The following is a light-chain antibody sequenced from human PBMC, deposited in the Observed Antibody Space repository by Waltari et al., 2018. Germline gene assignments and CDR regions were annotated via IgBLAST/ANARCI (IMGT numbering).Light chain of an antibody. V-gene: IGKV1-33*01. Sequence: DIQVTQSPSSLSASVGDRVTITCQASQDISHYLNWYQQRPGKAPKVLIYDATLLKIGVPSRFSGSGSGTDFTFAITSLQPEDAATYYCQQSYNAPYTFGQGTNVEIK. CDR2: DAT. CDR3: QQSYNAPYT. CDR1: QDISHY. J-gene: IGKJ2*01.